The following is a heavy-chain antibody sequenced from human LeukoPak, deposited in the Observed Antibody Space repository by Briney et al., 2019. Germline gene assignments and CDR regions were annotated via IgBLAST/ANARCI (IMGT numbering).Heavy chain of an antibody. V-gene: IGHV3-30-3*01. CDR2: MSYDGSNK. CDR3: ARDARPLLLWFGELGY. D-gene: IGHD3-10*01. J-gene: IGHJ4*02. CDR1: GFTFSSYA. Sequence: GGSLRLSCAASGFTFSSYAMHWVRQAPGKGLEWVAVMSYDGSNKYYADSVKGRFTISRDNSKNTLYLQMNSLRAKDTAVYYCARDARPLLLWFGELGYWGQGTLVTVSS.